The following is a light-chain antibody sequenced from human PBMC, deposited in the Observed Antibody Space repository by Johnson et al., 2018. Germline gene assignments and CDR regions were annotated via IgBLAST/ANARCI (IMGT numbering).Light chain of an antibody. V-gene: IGLV1-51*02. CDR1: SSNIGNNY. CDR2: ENN. J-gene: IGLJ1*01. Sequence: QSVLTQPPSVSAAPGQKVTISCSGSSSNIGNNYVSWYQQLPGTAPKLLIYENNKRPSGIPDRFSGSKSGTSATLGITGLQTGDEADYYCGTWDSSLSAGNVFGNGTKFTVL. CDR3: GTWDSSLSAGNV.